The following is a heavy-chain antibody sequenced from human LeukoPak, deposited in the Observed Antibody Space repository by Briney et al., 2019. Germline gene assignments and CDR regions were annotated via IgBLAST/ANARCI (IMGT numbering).Heavy chain of an antibody. D-gene: IGHD6-13*01. CDR2: IIPIFGAA. J-gene: IGHJ4*02. CDR1: GGTFSSYA. V-gene: IGHV1-69*06. CDR3: ARVGIAAQATYYFDY. Sequence: ASVKVSCKASGGTFSSYAISWVRQAPGQGLEWMGGIIPIFGAANYAQKFQGRVTITADKSTSTAYMELSSLRSEDTAVYYCARVGIAAQATYYFDYWGQGTLVTVSS.